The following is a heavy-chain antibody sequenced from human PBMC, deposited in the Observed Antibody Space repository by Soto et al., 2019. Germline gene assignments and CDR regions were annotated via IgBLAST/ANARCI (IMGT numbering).Heavy chain of an antibody. CDR1: GFTFSSYA. J-gene: IGHJ3*02. Sequence: EVQLLESGGGLVQPGGSLRLSCAASGFTFSSYAMSWVRQAPGKGLEWVSAISGSGGSTYYAYSVKGRFTISRDNSKNTLYLQMNSLRAEDTAVYYCAKYVMITFGGVIVRRTGACDIWGQGTMVTVSS. CDR3: AKYVMITFGGVIVRRTGACDI. D-gene: IGHD3-16*02. CDR2: ISGSGGST. V-gene: IGHV3-23*01.